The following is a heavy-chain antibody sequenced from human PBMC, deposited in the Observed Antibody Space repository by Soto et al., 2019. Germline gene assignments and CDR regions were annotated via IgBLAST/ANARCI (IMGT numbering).Heavy chain of an antibody. J-gene: IGHJ3*01. CDR3: ARDQTKWLQGAFDV. D-gene: IGHD5-12*01. V-gene: IGHV1-18*01. CDR2: ISPYNGKT. Sequence: QVQLVQSGGEVKEPGASVTISCKASGYTLVNYGINWVRQAPGQGLEWLGWISPYNGKTEYAQRLQGRVTLTTDTSTGTAYLDLRSLRSDDTAVYYCARDQTKWLQGAFDVWGQGTMVTVSS. CDR1: GYTLVNYG.